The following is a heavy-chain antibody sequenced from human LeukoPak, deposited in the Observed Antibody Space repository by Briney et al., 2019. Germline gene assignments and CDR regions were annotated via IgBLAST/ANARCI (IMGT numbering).Heavy chain of an antibody. V-gene: IGHV1-8*01. CDR3: ARGDYDFWSGYYLLGAFDI. CDR1: GYTFTSYD. CDR2: MNPNSGNT. D-gene: IGHD3-3*01. J-gene: IGHJ3*02. Sequence: GASVKVSCKASGYTFTSYDINRVRQATGQGLEWMGWMNPNSGNTGYAQKFQGRVTMTRNTSISTAYMELSSLRSEDTAVYYCARGDYDFWSGYYLLGAFDIWGQGTMVTVSS.